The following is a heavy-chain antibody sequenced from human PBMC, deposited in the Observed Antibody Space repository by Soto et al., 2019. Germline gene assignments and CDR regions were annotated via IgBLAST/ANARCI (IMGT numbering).Heavy chain of an antibody. CDR1: GGSFSGYY. V-gene: IGHV4-34*01. J-gene: IGHJ5*02. Sequence: SETLSLTCAVYGGSFSGYYWSWIRQPPGKGLEWIGEINHSGSTNYNPSLKSRVTISVDTSKNQFSLKLGSVTAADTAVYYCARGQRGYSYGLVKNWFDPWGQGTLVTVSS. CDR3: ARGQRGYSYGLVKNWFDP. D-gene: IGHD5-18*01. CDR2: INHSGST.